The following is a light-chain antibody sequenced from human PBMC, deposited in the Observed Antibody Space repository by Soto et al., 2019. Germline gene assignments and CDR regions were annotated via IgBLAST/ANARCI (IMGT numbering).Light chain of an antibody. CDR2: TIS. V-gene: IGLV7-43*01. Sequence: QAVVTQAPSLTVTPGGTVTLTCASSTVAVTSDSSPSWFQQKPGQAPRALIYTISTNHSCTPARFSGSLLGGKAALPLSDVQPEDEAAYFCLLYYDGAHVFGRGTKVTVL. CDR3: LLYYDGAHV. J-gene: IGLJ1*01. CDR1: TVAVTSDSS.